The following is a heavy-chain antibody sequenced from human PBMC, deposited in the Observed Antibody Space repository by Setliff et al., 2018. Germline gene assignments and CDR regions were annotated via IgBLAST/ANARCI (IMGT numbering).Heavy chain of an antibody. CDR3: AKSSGSSSSTNLEY. J-gene: IGHJ4*02. CDR1: GFTFFSYT. D-gene: IGHD6-6*01. Sequence: GESLTISCTTSGFTFFSYTMNWVRQAPGKGLEWVSAITDDGGTTHYAGSVKGRLTIARDNSNSTLYLQMNSLRVEDTALYYCAKSSGSSSSTNLEYLGPGTLVTVS. CDR2: ITDDGGTT. V-gene: IGHV3-23*01.